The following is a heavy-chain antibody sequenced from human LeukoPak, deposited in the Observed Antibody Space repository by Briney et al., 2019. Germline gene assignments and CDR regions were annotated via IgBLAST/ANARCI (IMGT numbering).Heavy chain of an antibody. Sequence: GGSLRLSCAASGFTFSSYEMNWVRQAPGKGLEWVSAISGSGGSTYYADSVKGRFTISRDNSKNTLYLQMNSLRAEDTAVYYCANGAYCSGGSCSNYYYYYYVDVWGKGTTVTVSS. CDR1: GFTFSSYE. D-gene: IGHD2-15*01. CDR2: ISGSGGST. V-gene: IGHV3-23*01. CDR3: ANGAYCSGGSCSNYYYYYYVDV. J-gene: IGHJ6*03.